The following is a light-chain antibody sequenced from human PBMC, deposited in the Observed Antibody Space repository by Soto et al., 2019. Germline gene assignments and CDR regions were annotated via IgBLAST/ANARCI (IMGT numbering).Light chain of an antibody. V-gene: IGKV3-11*01. Sequence: EIVMTQSPATLSVSPGERATLSCRASQSVSSYLAWYQQKPGQAPRLIIYGTSSRATGVPARFSGSGSGTDFTLTISRLEPEDFAVYYCQQRSNWPLTFGGGTKVDIK. J-gene: IGKJ4*01. CDR1: QSVSSY. CDR2: GTS. CDR3: QQRSNWPLT.